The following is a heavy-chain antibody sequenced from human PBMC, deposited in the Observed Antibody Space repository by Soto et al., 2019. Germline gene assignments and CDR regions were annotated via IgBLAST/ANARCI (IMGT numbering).Heavy chain of an antibody. CDR1: GYTFTSYY. V-gene: IGHV1-46*01. CDR2: INPSGGAT. CDR3: GRGRSGQIVVFY. Sequence: GASVKVSCKASGYTFTSYYMHWVRQAPGQGLEWMGIINPSGGATRYAQKFQGRVTMTRDMSITTVYMELNNLSPDDTAVYYCGRGRSGQIVVFYWGQGTPVTVSS. J-gene: IGHJ4*02. D-gene: IGHD5-12*01.